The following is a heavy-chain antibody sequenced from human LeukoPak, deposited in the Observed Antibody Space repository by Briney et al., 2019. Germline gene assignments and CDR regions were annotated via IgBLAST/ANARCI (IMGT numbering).Heavy chain of an antibody. CDR3: STERASGDLLGFGVRGWFDP. Sequence: GGSLRLSCTDSGFTFGDYAMNWFRQAPGKGLEWVGLIRSKGYGETTEYAASVKGRFTISRDDSKSIAYLQMNSLKTEDTAVYYCSTERASGDLLGFGVRGWFDPWGQGTLVTVSS. V-gene: IGHV3-49*03. CDR1: GFTFGDYA. J-gene: IGHJ5*02. D-gene: IGHD2-21*01. CDR2: IRSKGYGETT.